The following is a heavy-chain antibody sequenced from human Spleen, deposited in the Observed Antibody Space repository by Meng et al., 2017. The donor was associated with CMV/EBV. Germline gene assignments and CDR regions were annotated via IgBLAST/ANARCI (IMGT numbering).Heavy chain of an antibody. D-gene: IGHD3-3*01. Sequence: GESLKISCAASGFTFSSYSMNWVRQAPGKGLEWVSSISSSSSYIYYADSVKGRFSISRDNSKNTLYLQMNSLRVDDTAAYYCGTVPFWGGPTDTFWGQGTLVTVSS. CDR2: ISSSSSYI. CDR3: GTVPFWGGPTDTF. J-gene: IGHJ4*02. CDR1: GFTFSSYS. V-gene: IGHV3-21*04.